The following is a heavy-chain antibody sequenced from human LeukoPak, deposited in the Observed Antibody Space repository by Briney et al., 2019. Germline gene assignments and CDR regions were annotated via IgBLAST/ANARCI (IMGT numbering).Heavy chain of an antibody. CDR1: GASITTYY. V-gene: IGHV4-59*08. CDR2: IYDTGST. J-gene: IGHJ4*02. Sequence: CETLSLTCTVSGASITTYYWTWIRQPPGKGLECIGYIYDTGSTNYNPSLKSRVTISVDTSKIQFSQRLSSVTAADTAVYYSARLASGSYGPLTPFDYWGQGTLVTVSS. CDR3: ARLASGSYGPLTPFDY. D-gene: IGHD1-26*01.